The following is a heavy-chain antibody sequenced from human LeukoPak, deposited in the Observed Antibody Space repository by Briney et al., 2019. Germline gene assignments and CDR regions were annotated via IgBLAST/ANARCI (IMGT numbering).Heavy chain of an antibody. Sequence: GGSLRLSCAASGFTFSSYSMNWVRQAPGKGLEWVSYISSSGSTIYYADSVKGRFTISRDNAKNSLYLQMNSLRAEDTAVYYCARGYSSGWYMFDYWGQGTLVTVSS. D-gene: IGHD6-19*01. CDR2: ISSSGSTI. V-gene: IGHV3-48*04. CDR1: GFTFSSYS. J-gene: IGHJ4*02. CDR3: ARGYSSGWYMFDY.